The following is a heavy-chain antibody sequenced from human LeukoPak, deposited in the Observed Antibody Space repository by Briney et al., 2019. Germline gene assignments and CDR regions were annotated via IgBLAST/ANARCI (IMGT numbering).Heavy chain of an antibody. Sequence: GGSLRLSCAASGFTFSSYWMHWVRQAPGKGLVWVSRINSDGSSTSYADSVKGRFTISRYNAKKTLYLQMNSLRVEDTAVYYCASLHIVVVVAATRLNDAFDIWGQGTMVTVSS. CDR3: ASLHIVVVVAATRLNDAFDI. CDR2: INSDGSST. CDR1: GFTFSSYW. J-gene: IGHJ3*02. V-gene: IGHV3-74*01. D-gene: IGHD2-15*01.